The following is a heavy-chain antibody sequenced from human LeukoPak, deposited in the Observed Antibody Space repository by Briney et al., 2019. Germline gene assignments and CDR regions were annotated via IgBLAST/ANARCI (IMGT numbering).Heavy chain of an antibody. V-gene: IGHV4-38-2*02. D-gene: IGHD3-10*01. J-gene: IGHJ5*02. CDR3: ARVKAYYYGSGSYYWFDP. CDR2: IYHSGST. Sequence: SETLSLTCTVSGYSISSGYYWGWIRQPPGKGLEWIGSIYHSGSTYYNPSLKSRVTISVDTSKNQFSLKLSSVTAADTAVYYCARVKAYYYGSGSYYWFDPWGQGTLVTVSS. CDR1: GYSISSGYY.